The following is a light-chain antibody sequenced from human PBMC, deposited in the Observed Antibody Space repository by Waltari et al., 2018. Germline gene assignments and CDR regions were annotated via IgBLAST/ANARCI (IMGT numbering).Light chain of an antibody. J-gene: IGKJ4*01. Sequence: IQMTPAPSSPSASLGDRVTITCRATQTISSHLNWDQWKVGKAPNLLISTASSLQSGVPSRFSGSGSGTDYTLTISSLQPEDFATYFCQQSYSLPLTFGGGTKVEIK. CDR1: QTISSH. CDR3: QQSYSLPLT. V-gene: IGKV1-39*01. CDR2: TAS.